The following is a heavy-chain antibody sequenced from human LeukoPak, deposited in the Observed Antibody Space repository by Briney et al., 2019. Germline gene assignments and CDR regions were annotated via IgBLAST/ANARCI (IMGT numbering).Heavy chain of an antibody. Sequence: GGSLRLSCAASGFTFSSYAMSWVRQAPGRGLEWVSSISLSSGYIAYADSLKGRFTVSRDNAKDSLFLQMSGLRAEDTAIYYCARDRRDGYNWDAFDIWGQGTMVTVSS. CDR1: GFTFSSYA. CDR3: ARDRRDGYNWDAFDI. CDR2: ISLSSGYI. D-gene: IGHD5-24*01. J-gene: IGHJ3*02. V-gene: IGHV3-21*01.